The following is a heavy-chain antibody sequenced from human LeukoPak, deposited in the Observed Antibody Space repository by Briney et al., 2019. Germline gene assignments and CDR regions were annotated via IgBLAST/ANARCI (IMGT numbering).Heavy chain of an antibody. CDR2: ITGDGLNT. V-gene: IGHV3-23*01. CDR3: AAATTERYYFDS. Sequence: GGSLRLSCAASGLTFSNCAMYWVRQAPGKGLEWVSAITGDGLNTYYTDSVKGRFTISRDNSESTLYLQVNSLRAEDTAIYYCAAATTERYYFDSWGQGTLVTVSS. D-gene: IGHD1-26*01. J-gene: IGHJ4*02. CDR1: GLTFSNCA.